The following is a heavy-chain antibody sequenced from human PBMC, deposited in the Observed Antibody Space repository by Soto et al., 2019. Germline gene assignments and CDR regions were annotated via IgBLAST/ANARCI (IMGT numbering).Heavy chain of an antibody. CDR2: IYSGGST. D-gene: IGHD5-18*01. CDR1: GFTVSSNY. CDR3: ARGGYSYGSHYYGMDV. V-gene: IGHV3-53*01. J-gene: IGHJ6*02. Sequence: PGGSLRLSCAASGFTVSSNYMSWVRQAPGKGLEWVSVIYSGGSTYYADSVKGRFTISRDNSKNTLYLQMNSLRAEDTAVYYCARGGYSYGSHYYGMDVWGQGTTVTVSS.